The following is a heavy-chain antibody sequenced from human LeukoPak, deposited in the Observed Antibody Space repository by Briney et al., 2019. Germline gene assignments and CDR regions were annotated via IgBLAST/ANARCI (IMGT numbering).Heavy chain of an antibody. Sequence: GGSLRLSCAASGFTFSSYAMSWVRQAPGKGLEWVSAISSSGGSTYYADSVKGRFTISRDNSKYTLYLQMNSLRAEDTAVYYCAKYVLVPAMGNWGQGTLVTVSS. V-gene: IGHV3-23*01. CDR1: GFTFSSYA. D-gene: IGHD2-2*01. J-gene: IGHJ4*02. CDR2: ISSSGGST. CDR3: AKYVLVPAMGN.